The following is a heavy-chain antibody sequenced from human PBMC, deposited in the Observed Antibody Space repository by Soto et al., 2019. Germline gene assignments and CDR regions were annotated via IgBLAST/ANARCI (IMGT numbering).Heavy chain of an antibody. V-gene: IGHV3-11*06. CDR1: GFTFSDYY. Sequence: VQLVESGGGLVKPGGSLRLSCAASGFTFSDYYMSWIRQAPGKGLKWVSYISSSSSYTNYADSVKGRFTISRDNAKNSLYLQMNSLRAEDTAVYYCARARPRGYSGYGLNYWGQGTLVTVSS. J-gene: IGHJ4*02. CDR2: ISSSSSYT. CDR3: ARARPRGYSGYGLNY. D-gene: IGHD5-12*01.